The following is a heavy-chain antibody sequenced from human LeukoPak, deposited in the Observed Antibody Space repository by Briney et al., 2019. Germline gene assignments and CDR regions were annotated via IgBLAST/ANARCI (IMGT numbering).Heavy chain of an antibody. CDR3: AKVRSIAVAGSRWFDP. V-gene: IGHV4-59*08. CDR2: IYYSGST. Sequence: SETLSLTCTVSGGSISSYYWSWIRQPPGKGLEWIGYIYYSGSTNYNPSLKSRVTISVDTSKNQFSLKLSSVTAADTAVYYCAKVRSIAVAGSRWFDPWGQGTLVTVSS. CDR1: GGSISSYY. J-gene: IGHJ5*02. D-gene: IGHD6-19*01.